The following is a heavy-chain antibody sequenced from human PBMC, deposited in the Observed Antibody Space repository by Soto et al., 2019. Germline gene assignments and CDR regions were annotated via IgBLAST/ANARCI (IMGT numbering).Heavy chain of an antibody. J-gene: IGHJ4*02. D-gene: IGHD3-10*01. CDR3: ARDSTMRGVLWFGELLSYFNY. CDR1: GYTFTSYA. Sequence: ASVKVSCKASGYTFTSYAMHWVRQAPGQRLEWMGWINAGNGNTKYSQKLQGRVTMTTDTSTSTAYMELRSLRSDDTAVYYCARDSTMRGVLWFGELLSYFNYWGQGAVVTVSS. CDR2: INAGNGNT. V-gene: IGHV1-3*01.